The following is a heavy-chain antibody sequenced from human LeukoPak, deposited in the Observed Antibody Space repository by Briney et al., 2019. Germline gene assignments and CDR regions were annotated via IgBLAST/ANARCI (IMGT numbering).Heavy chain of an antibody. J-gene: IGHJ4*02. V-gene: IGHV4-39*01. D-gene: IGHD3-10*01. CDR2: IYYTGNT. Sequence: SETLSLTCSVSGDSITGYYRGWIRQPPGKGLEWIGNIYYTGNTYYNSSLKSRVTISVDTSKNQFSLKLSSVPAADTAVYYCARQHSYGSGSYMVDYWGQGTLVTVSS. CDR3: ARQHSYGSGSYMVDY. CDR1: GDSITGYY.